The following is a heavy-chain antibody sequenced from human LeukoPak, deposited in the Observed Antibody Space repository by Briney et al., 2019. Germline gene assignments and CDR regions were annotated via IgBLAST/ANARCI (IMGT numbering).Heavy chain of an antibody. CDR2: INHSGST. V-gene: IGHV4-34*01. CDR3: ARGRWVGWFDP. J-gene: IGHJ5*02. CDR1: GGSFSGYY. D-gene: IGHD2-15*01. Sequence: SETLSLTCAVYGGSFSGYYWSWIRQPPGKGLEWIGEINHSGSTNYNPSLKNRVTISVDTSKNQFSLKLSSVTAADTAVYYCARGRWVGWFDPWGKGTLVTVSS.